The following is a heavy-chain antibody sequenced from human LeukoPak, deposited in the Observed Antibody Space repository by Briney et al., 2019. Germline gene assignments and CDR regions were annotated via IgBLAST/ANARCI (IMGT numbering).Heavy chain of an antibody. J-gene: IGHJ3*02. CDR1: GGTFSNYA. Sequence: ASVKVSCKASGGTFSNYAISWVRQAPGQGLEWMGWISAYNGNTNYAQKVQGRVTMTTDTSTSTAYMELRSLRSDDTAVYYCARDVVTYYASGSLDAFDMWGQGTMVTVSS. CDR3: ARDVVTYYASGSLDAFDM. D-gene: IGHD3-10*01. CDR2: ISAYNGNT. V-gene: IGHV1-18*01.